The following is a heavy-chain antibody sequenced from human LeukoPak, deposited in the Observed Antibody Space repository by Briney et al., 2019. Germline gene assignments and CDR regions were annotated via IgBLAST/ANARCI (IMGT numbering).Heavy chain of an antibody. D-gene: IGHD6-19*01. CDR1: GFTFSDYY. V-gene: IGHV3-11*01. J-gene: IGHJ4*02. Sequence: TGGSLRLSCAASGFTFSDYYMSWIRQAPGKGLEWVSYISSSGSTIYYADSVKGRFTISRDNAKNSLYLQMNSLRAEDTAVYYCAKGFRLYSSGWFDYWGQGTLVTVSS. CDR3: AKGFRLYSSGWFDY. CDR2: ISSSGSTI.